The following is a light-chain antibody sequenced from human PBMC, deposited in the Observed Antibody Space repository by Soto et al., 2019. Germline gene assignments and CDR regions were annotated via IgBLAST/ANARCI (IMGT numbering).Light chain of an antibody. CDR2: AAS. CDR1: QGISNF. J-gene: IGKJ5*01. V-gene: IGKV1-27*01. Sequence: DIQMTQSPSSLSASVGDRVTITCRASQGISNFLAWYQQKPGKVPKLLIYAASTLQSGVPSRFSGSGSGTDFTLTISSLQTEDVASYYCQKYNSDPITFGQGTRLEIK. CDR3: QKYNSDPIT.